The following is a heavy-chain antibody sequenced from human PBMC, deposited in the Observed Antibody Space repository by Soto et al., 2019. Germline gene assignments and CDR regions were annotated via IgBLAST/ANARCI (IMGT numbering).Heavy chain of an antibody. CDR2: IHASGNT. D-gene: IGHD6-19*01. V-gene: IGHV4-4*07. Sequence: QVQLLESGPGLVKPSETLSLTCNVSGGYISTYYWSWIRQPAGKGLEWIGRIHASGNTDYNPSLKSRVTMSVDTSKNQFSLRLTSLTAADTAVYYCARTPGWYFDVWGQGPLVTVSS. CDR3: ARTPGWYFDV. J-gene: IGHJ4*02. CDR1: GGYISTYY.